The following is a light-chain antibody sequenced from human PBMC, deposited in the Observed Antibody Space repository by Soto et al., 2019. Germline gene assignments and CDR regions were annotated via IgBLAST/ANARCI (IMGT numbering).Light chain of an antibody. CDR2: GAS. Sequence: ESVLTQSPGTLSLSPGERATLSCRASQSVSSDYLAWYQQKPGQAPRLLIYGASTRATGIPDRFSGSGSGTEFTLTISGLQSEDFAVFYCQQYGSPPLTFGGGTKVDIK. CDR1: QSVSSDY. V-gene: IGKV3-20*01. CDR3: QQYGSPPLT. J-gene: IGKJ4*01.